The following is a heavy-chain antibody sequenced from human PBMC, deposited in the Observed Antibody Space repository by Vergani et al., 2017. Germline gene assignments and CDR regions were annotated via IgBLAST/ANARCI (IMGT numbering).Heavy chain of an antibody. J-gene: IGHJ4*02. CDR1: DYTFTNYG. CDR3: ASVRAGRQWLAASGLDS. D-gene: IGHD6-19*01. Sequence: QVQLVQSGAEVKKPGASVRVSCKASDYTFTNYGISWVRQAPGQGLEWMGWISAYNGDTNYAQKLHGRVTMTTDASTSTAYMELRSLRSDDTAVYYCASVRAGRQWLAASGLDSWGQGTLVTVSS. V-gene: IGHV1-18*01. CDR2: ISAYNGDT.